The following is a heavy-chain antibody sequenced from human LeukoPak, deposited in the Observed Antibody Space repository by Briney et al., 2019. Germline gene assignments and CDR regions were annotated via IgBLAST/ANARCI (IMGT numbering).Heavy chain of an antibody. CDR2: INHSGST. J-gene: IGHJ4*02. V-gene: IGHV4-34*01. Sequence: PSETLSLTCAVYGGSFSGYYWSWIHQPPGKGLEWIGEINHSGSTNYNPSLKSRVTISVDTSKNQFSLKLSSVTAADTAVYYCARAPHLTRCSSTSCYTQNFDYWGQGTLVTVSS. CDR3: ARAPHLTRCSSTSCYTQNFDY. D-gene: IGHD2-2*02. CDR1: GGSFSGYY.